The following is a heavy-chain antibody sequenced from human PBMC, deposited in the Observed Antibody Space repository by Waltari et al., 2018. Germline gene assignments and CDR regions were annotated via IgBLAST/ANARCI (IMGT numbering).Heavy chain of an antibody. V-gene: IGHV3-23*01. D-gene: IGHD2-21*01. CDR2: ISGSYSSK. J-gene: IGHJ4*02. CDR3: AKLSSGGEYEDY. CDR1: GFTFSNYA. Sequence: EVQLLESGGTLVQPGGSLRLSCAASGFTFSNYAMSWVRQFPGGGLEWVSAISGSYSSKYYGDSVKGRFIVFRDNSRSTVYLQMNSLRADDTAVYYCAKLSSGGEYEDYWGQGILVTVSS.